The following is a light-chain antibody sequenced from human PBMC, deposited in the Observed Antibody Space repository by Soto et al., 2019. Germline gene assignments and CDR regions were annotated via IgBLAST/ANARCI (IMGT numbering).Light chain of an antibody. CDR1: QSLSSSQ. CDR3: QQYGSSPQT. V-gene: IGKV3-20*01. Sequence: IVLTQSPGTLSLSPGERATLSCRASQSLSSSQLAWYQQKPGQAPRLLIHDASSRATGISDRFTGSGSGTDFTLTITTLEPEDFAVYYCQQYGSSPQTFGQGTKVDIK. CDR2: DAS. J-gene: IGKJ1*01.